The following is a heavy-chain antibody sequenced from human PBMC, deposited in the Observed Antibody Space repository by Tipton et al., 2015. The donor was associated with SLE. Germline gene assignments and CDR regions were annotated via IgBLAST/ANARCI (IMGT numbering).Heavy chain of an antibody. CDR1: GFTFSTYW. CDR2: IKQDGSEK. CDR3: ARVSGMVDAFDI. J-gene: IGHJ3*02. Sequence: QLVQSGGGLVQPGGSLRLSCAASGFTFSTYWMSWVRQGPGKGLEWVANIKQDGSEKYYVDSVKGRLTISRDNAKNSLYLQMNSLRAEDTAVYYCARVSGMVDAFDIWGQGTMVTVPS. V-gene: IGHV3-7*01. D-gene: IGHD2-8*01.